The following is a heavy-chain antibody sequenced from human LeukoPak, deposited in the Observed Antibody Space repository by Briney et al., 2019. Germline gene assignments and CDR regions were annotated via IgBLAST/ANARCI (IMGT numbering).Heavy chain of an antibody. Sequence: SQTLSLTCAISGDSVSSNSASWNWIRQTPSRGLEWLGRTYYRSKWNSDYGVSVKSRITINADTSKNQFSLHLNSVTPEDTAVYYCERDPDSSYEWGPFDPWGQGTLVTVSS. J-gene: IGHJ5*02. D-gene: IGHD1-26*01. V-gene: IGHV6-1*01. CDR1: GDSVSSNSAS. CDR3: ERDPDSSYEWGPFDP. CDR2: TYYRSKWNS.